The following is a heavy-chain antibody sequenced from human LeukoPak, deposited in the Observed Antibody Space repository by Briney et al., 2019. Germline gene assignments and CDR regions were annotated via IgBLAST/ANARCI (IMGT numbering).Heavy chain of an antibody. CDR2: IIPIFGTA. J-gene: IGHJ4*02. CDR1: GYIFTGYY. CDR3: ARIAAAGTYLDY. D-gene: IGHD6-13*01. V-gene: IGHV1-69*06. Sequence: SVKVSCKASGYIFTGYYIHWVRQAPGQGLEWMGGIIPIFGTANYAQKFQGRVTITADKSTSTAYMELSSLRSEDTAVYYCARIAAAGTYLDYWGQGTLVTVSS.